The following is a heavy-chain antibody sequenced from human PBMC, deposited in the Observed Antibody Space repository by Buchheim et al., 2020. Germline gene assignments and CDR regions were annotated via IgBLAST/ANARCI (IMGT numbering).Heavy chain of an antibody. CDR1: GFSFSTSW. V-gene: IGHV3-74*01. Sequence: EVQLVESGGGLVQPGGSLRLSCAASGFSFSTSWMHWVRQAPGKGLVWVSRINSDGSGTIYTDSVKGRFTISRDNAKNTLFLQMSSLRAEDTAIYYCTRDSTSGSYDYWGQGTL. CDR3: TRDSTSGSYDY. J-gene: IGHJ4*02. CDR2: INSDGSGT. D-gene: IGHD3-10*01.